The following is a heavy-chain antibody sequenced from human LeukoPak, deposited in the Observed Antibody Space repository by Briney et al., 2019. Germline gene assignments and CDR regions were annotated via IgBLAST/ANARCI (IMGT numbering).Heavy chain of an antibody. CDR3: ARDQASYYYYYMDV. CDR2: IKQDGSEK. V-gene: IGHV3-7*01. J-gene: IGHJ6*03. Sequence: GGSLRLSCAASGFTFSSYWMSWVRQAPGKGLEWAANIKQDGSEKYYVDSVKGRFTISRDNAKNSLYLQMNSLRAEDTAVYYCARDQASYYYYYMDVWGKGTTVTVSS. CDR1: GFTFSSYW.